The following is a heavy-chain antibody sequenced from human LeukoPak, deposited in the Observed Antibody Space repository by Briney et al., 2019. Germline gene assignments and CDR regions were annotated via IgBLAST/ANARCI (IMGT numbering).Heavy chain of an antibody. CDR3: AKDERYSYGLGGY. Sequence: GGSLRLSCAASGFTFSSYGMHWVRQAPGKGLEWVALIRYDGSNKYYADSVKGRFTISRDNSKNTLYLQMNSLRAEDTAVYYCAKDERYSYGLGGYWGQGTLVTVSS. CDR2: IRYDGSNK. V-gene: IGHV3-30*02. J-gene: IGHJ4*02. CDR1: GFTFSSYG. D-gene: IGHD5-18*01.